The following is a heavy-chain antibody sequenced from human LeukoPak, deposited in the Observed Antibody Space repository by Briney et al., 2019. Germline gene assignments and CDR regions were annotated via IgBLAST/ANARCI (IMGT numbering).Heavy chain of an antibody. CDR3: ARGYYYERSVYSGHRPFFDY. J-gene: IGHJ4*02. CDR2: IYESGST. V-gene: IGHV4-39*07. D-gene: IGHD3-22*01. CDR1: GDSISSSSYY. Sequence: SETLSLTCTLSGDSISSSSYYWGWVRQPRGEGLEWIVSIYESGSTYYNPSLKSRVTISVDTSKSQFSLKLSSVTAADTAVYNCARGYYYERSVYSGHRPFFDYWGQGTLVTVSS.